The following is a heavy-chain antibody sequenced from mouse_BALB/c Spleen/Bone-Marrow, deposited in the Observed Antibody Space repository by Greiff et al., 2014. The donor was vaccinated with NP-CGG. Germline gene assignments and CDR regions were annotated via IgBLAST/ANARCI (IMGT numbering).Heavy chain of an antibody. V-gene: IGHV7-3*02. J-gene: IGHJ2*01. D-gene: IGHD1-1*01. CDR3: ARDMGLLRFDY. Sequence: EVHLVESGGGLVQPGGSLRLSCATSGFTFSDYHMSWVRQPPGKALEWLGFIRNKANGYTTEYSASVKGRFTISRDNSQSILYLQMNTLRAEDSATYYCARDMGLLRFDYWGQGTTLTVSS. CDR1: GFTFSDYH. CDR2: IRNKANGYTT.